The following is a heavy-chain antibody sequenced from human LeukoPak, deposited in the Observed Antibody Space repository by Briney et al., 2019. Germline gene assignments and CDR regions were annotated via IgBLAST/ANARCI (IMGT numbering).Heavy chain of an antibody. J-gene: IGHJ4*02. D-gene: IGHD6-6*01. CDR3: ARAYSSSSGSGY. CDR1: GFTFSSYE. CDR2: ISSSGSTI. V-gene: IGHV3-48*03. Sequence: GGSLRLSCAASGFTFSSYEMNWVRQAPGKGLEWVSYISSSGSTIYYADSVKGRFTISRDNAKNSLYLQMNSLRAEDTAVYYCARAYSSSSGSGYWGQGTLVTVSS.